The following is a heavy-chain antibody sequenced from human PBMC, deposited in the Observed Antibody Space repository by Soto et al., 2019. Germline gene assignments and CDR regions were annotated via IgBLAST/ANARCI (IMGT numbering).Heavy chain of an antibody. Sequence: QVQLQQWGAGLLKPSETLSLTCAVYGGSFSGYQWTWIRQTPGKGLEWIGEINDSGNINYNPSLKRRVTILVDTAKKQISLKLSYVTAADTAVYYCARGLILWFGELSRRGGYYYYMDVLGKGTSVTVSS. D-gene: IGHD3-10*01. J-gene: IGHJ6*03. CDR3: ARGLILWFGELSRRGGYYYYMDV. CDR2: INDSGNI. CDR1: GGSFSGYQ. V-gene: IGHV4-34*01.